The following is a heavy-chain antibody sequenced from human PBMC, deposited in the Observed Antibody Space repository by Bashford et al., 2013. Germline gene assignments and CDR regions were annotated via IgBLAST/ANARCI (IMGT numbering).Heavy chain of an antibody. J-gene: IGHJ6*02. Sequence: SETLSLTCTVSGGSVSSGGYYWSWIRQHPGKGLEWVGYMYHSGSAYYNPSLKSRVNISVDKSENQFSLKLSSVTAADTAVYFCARYSGSSMSYYYYAMDVWGQGTTVTVSS. CDR2: MYHSGSA. D-gene: IGHD6-6*01. CDR3: ARYSGSSMSYYYYAMDV. V-gene: IGHV4-31*03. CDR1: GGSVSSGGYY.